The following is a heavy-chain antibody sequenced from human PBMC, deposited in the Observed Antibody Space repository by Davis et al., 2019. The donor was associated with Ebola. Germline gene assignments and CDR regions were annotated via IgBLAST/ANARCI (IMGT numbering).Heavy chain of an antibody. CDR1: GFTFDDYA. D-gene: IGHD6-6*01. J-gene: IGHJ4*02. CDR2: ISWSSGSI. V-gene: IGHV3-9*01. Sequence: PGGSLRLSCAASGFTFDDYAVHWVRQAPGKGLEWVSGISWSSGSIGYADSVKGRFTISRDNAKNSLYLQMNSLRAEDTALYYCAKGGLAARLPLYYFDYWGQGTLVTVSS. CDR3: AKGGLAARLPLYYFDY.